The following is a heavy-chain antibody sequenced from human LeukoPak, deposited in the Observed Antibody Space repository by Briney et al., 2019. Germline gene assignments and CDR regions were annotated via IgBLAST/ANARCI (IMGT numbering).Heavy chain of an antibody. D-gene: IGHD3-10*01. CDR2: KKQDGSEK. Sequence: PGGSLRLSCAASGFTFSSYWMSWVRQAPGKGLEWVANKKQDGSEKYYVDSVKGRFTISRDNAKNSLYLQMNSLRAEDTAVYYCARDLWAVWFGERSYFDYWGQGTLVTVSS. CDR3: ARDLWAVWFGERSYFDY. J-gene: IGHJ4*02. V-gene: IGHV3-7*01. CDR1: GFTFSSYW.